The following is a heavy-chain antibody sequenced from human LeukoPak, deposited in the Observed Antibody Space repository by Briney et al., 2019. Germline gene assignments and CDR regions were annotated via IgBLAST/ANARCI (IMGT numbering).Heavy chain of an antibody. J-gene: IGHJ4*02. D-gene: IGHD1-1*01. CDR1: GFTFSSYS. V-gene: IGHV3-48*04. Sequence: GGSLRLSCAASGFTFSSYSMNWVRQAPGKGLEWVSYISSSSSTIYYADSVKGRFTISRDNAKNSLYLQMNSLRAEDTAVYYCARELNWNLDYWGQGTLVTVSS. CDR2: ISSSSSTI. CDR3: ARELNWNLDY.